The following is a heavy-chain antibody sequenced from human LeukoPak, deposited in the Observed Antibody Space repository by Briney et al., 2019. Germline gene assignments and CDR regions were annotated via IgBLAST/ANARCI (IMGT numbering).Heavy chain of an antibody. CDR1: GFTVSSNY. D-gene: IGHD3-3*01. CDR2: IYSGGST. CDR3: ARDLHYDFWSGYYRDY. J-gene: IGHJ4*02. Sequence: GGSLRLSCAASGFTVSSNYMSWVRQAPGKGLEWVSVIYSGGSTYYADSVKGRFTISRDNSKNTLYLQMNSLRAEDTAVYYCARDLHYDFWSGYYRDYWGQGTLVTVSS. V-gene: IGHV3-66*01.